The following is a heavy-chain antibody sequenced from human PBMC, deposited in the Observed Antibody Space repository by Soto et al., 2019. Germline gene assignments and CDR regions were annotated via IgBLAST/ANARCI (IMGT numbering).Heavy chain of an antibody. Sequence: PSETLSLTCIVSGGSITNYYWSWIRQPPGKALQWIGYIYYSGSTNYNPSLRSRITMSVDTSKNQFSLKLASVTAADTAVYYCARDRGYSNWYDPWGQGTLVT. J-gene: IGHJ5*02. CDR3: ARDRGYSNWYDP. D-gene: IGHD5-18*01. V-gene: IGHV4-59*01. CDR2: IYYSGST. CDR1: GGSITNYY.